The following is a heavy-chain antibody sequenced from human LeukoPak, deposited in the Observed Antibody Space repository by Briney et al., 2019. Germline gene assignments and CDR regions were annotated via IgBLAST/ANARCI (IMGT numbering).Heavy chain of an antibody. Sequence: GSLRLSCAASGFTFSSYGMHWVRQAPGKGPEWVAVISYDGSNKYYADSVKGRFTISRDNSKNTLYLQMNSLRAEDTAVYYCAKGYSSSWYVFDYWGQGTLVTVSS. D-gene: IGHD6-13*01. CDR3: AKGYSSSWYVFDY. CDR1: GFTFSSYG. V-gene: IGHV3-30*18. J-gene: IGHJ4*02. CDR2: ISYDGSNK.